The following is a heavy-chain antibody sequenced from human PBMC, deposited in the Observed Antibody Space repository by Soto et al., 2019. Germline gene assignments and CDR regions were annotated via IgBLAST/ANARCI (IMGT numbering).Heavy chain of an antibody. V-gene: IGHV3-74*01. Sequence: GGSLRLSCAASGLTFSSYWMHWVRQAPGKGLVWVSRINSDGSSTSYADSVKGRFTISRDNAKNTLYLQMNSLRAEDTAVYYCARVRGGSEAQRYCSGGSCYSSTYYYYGMDVWGQGTTVTVSS. J-gene: IGHJ6*02. CDR3: ARVRGGSEAQRYCSGGSCYSSTYYYYGMDV. CDR2: INSDGSST. CDR1: GLTFSSYW. D-gene: IGHD2-15*01.